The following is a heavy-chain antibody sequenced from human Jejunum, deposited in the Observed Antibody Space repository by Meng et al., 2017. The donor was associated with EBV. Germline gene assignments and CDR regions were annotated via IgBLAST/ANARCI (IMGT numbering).Heavy chain of an antibody. D-gene: IGHD3-10*01. Sequence: QVQLVESGXGVVQSGGSXTRSCAASGFTFHTYGMHWVRQAPGKGLEWVAVISYDGSNQWYADSAKGRFTISRDNSQNTLYLQVDSLRAEDTAVYYCAKGPYYGSGTFDYWGQGTLVTVSS. CDR1: GFTFHTYG. V-gene: IGHV3-30*18. J-gene: IGHJ4*02. CDR3: AKGPYYGSGTFDY. CDR2: ISYDGSNQ.